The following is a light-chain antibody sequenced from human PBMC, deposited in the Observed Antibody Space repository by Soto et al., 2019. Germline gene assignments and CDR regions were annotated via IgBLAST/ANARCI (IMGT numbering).Light chain of an antibody. CDR1: QSLSSY. V-gene: IGKV1-39*01. CDR2: AAS. CDR3: QQSYSTPFT. J-gene: IGKJ3*01. Sequence: DIQMTQSPSSLSASVGDRVTITCRASQSLSSYLNWYQQKPGKAPKLLTYAASSLQSGVPSRFSGSGSWTDFTLTISSLQPEDFATYYCQQSYSTPFTFGPGTKVDIK.